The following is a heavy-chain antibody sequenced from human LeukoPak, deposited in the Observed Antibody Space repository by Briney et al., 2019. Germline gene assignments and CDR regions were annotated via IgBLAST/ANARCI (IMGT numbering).Heavy chain of an antibody. D-gene: IGHD2-15*01. Sequence: PSETLSLTCTVSGGSISSSSYYWGWIRQPPGKGLEWIGSIYYSGSTYYNPSLKSRVTISVDTSKNQFSLKLSSVTAADTAVYYCARHYSYYFDYWGQGTLVTVSS. CDR3: ARHYSYYFDY. CDR2: IYYSGST. V-gene: IGHV4-39*01. CDR1: GGSISSSSYY. J-gene: IGHJ4*02.